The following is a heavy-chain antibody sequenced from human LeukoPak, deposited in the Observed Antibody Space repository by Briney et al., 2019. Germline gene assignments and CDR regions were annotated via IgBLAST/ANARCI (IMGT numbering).Heavy chain of an antibody. V-gene: IGHV1-69*13. CDR2: IIPIFGTA. CDR1: GGTFSSYA. Sequence: ASVKVSCKASGGTFSSYAISWVRQAPGQGLEWMGGIIPIFGTANYAQKFQGRVTITADESTSTAYMELSSLRSEDTALYYCARVLGTAAAGTSWFDPWGQGTLVTVSS. J-gene: IGHJ5*02. CDR3: ARVLGTAAAGTSWFDP. D-gene: IGHD6-13*01.